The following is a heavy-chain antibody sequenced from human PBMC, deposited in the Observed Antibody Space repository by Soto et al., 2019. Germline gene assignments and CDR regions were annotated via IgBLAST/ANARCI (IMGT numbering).Heavy chain of an antibody. J-gene: IGHJ4*02. D-gene: IGHD3-22*01. Sequence: TRSLTCTVAGCSISSGAYYWNWIRQHPGKGLEWIAYIYYSGNTYYNPSLKSRITISVDTSKNQFSLKLSSVTAADTAVYYCASTYSGYFDNWGQGTLVTVSS. CDR3: ASTYSGYFDN. V-gene: IGHV4-31*03. CDR2: IYYSGNT. CDR1: GCSISSGAYY.